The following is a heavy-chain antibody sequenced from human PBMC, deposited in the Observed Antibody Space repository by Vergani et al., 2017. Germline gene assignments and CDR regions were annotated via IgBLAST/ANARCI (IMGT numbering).Heavy chain of an antibody. D-gene: IGHD3-10*01. Sequence: QVQLVQSGAEVKKPGSSVKVSCKASGGTFSSYALSWVRQAPGQGLEWMGGIIPIFGTANYAQKFQGRVTITAYESTSTAYMELRNLRSEDTAVYYCARKVITMVRGARVFYDYGMDVWGQGTTVSVSS. V-gene: IGHV1-69*12. CDR1: GGTFSSYA. CDR3: ARKVITMVRGARVFYDYGMDV. CDR2: IIPIFGTA. J-gene: IGHJ6*02.